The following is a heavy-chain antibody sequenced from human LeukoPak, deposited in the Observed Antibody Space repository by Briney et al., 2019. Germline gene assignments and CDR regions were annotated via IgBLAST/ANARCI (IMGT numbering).Heavy chain of an antibody. CDR3: SREASYSYGVGLAYYHEYLDV. D-gene: IGHD5-18*01. V-gene: IGHV4-4*07. J-gene: IGHJ6*03. Sequence: SATYNPSLESRVTMSIDTYMNQFSLKVRSVTAADTAVYYCSREASYSYGVGLAYYHEYLDVWGKGTTVTVSS. CDR2: SA.